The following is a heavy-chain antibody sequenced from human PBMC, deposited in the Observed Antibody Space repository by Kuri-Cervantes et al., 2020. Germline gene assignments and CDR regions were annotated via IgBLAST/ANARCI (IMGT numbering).Heavy chain of an antibody. V-gene: IGHV3-66*02. Sequence: GESLKISCAASGFTFSSYWMSWVRQAPGKGLEWVSVIYSGGSTYYADSVKGRFTISRDNSKNTLYLQMNSLRAEDTAVYYCARFVLGRLDYWGQGTLVTVSS. D-gene: IGHD2-8*01. CDR2: IYSGGST. J-gene: IGHJ4*02. CDR1: GFTFSSYW. CDR3: ARFVLGRLDY.